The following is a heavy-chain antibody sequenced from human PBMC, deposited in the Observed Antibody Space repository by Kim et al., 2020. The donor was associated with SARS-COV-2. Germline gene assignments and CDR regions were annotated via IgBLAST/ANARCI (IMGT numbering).Heavy chain of an antibody. CDR2: GTGP. Sequence: GTGPSYAAAVKGRFTVSRDNAKNTLYLQMTSLRVEDTAVYYCARKWFDPWGQGTLVTVSS. J-gene: IGHJ5*02. V-gene: IGHV3-74*01. CDR3: ARKWFDP.